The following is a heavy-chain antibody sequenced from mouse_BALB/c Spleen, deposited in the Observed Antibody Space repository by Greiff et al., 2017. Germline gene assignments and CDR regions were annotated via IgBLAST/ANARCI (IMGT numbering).Heavy chain of an antibody. CDR3: ASPYYGSSCGVYAMDY. J-gene: IGHJ4*01. CDR1: GFNIKDTY. CDR2: IAPANGNT. D-gene: IGHD1-1*01. V-gene: IGHV14-3*02. Sequence: VQLKESGAELVKPGASVKLSCTASGFNIKDTYMHWVKQRPEQGLEWIGRIAPANGNTKYDPKFQGKATITADPSSNTAYLQLSSLTSEDTAVYYWASPYYGSSCGVYAMDYWGQGTSVTVSS.